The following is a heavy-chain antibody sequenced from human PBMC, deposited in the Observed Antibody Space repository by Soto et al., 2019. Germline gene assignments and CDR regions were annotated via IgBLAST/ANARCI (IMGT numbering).Heavy chain of an antibody. D-gene: IGHD4-17*01. J-gene: IGHJ6*02. CDR3: VRMNADSYQFYYDMDV. V-gene: IGHV2-26*01. Sequence: SGPTLVNPTETLTLTCTVSGFSLSTGRMGVSWIRQPPGKALEWLAHIFSDNERSYSTSMQGRLTISKDPSGSQVVLSMTNLDPVDTGTYYCVRMNADSYQFYYDMDVWGQGTTVNVSS. CDR1: GFSLSTGRMG. CDR2: IFSDNER.